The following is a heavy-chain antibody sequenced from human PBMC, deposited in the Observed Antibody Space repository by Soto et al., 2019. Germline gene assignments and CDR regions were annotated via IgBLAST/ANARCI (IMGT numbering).Heavy chain of an antibody. V-gene: IGHV3-53*01. D-gene: IGHD1-26*01. CDR1: GFTVSTNY. Sequence: EVQLVESGGGLIQPGGSLRLSCAASGFTVSTNYMSWVRQVPGKGLEWVSLINRGDNTYYGGSVKGRFTISRDISKNTLYLQMNSLRAEDTAVYYCARVVWELRTFDYWGQGTLVTVSS. CDR2: INRGDNT. J-gene: IGHJ4*02. CDR3: ARVVWELRTFDY.